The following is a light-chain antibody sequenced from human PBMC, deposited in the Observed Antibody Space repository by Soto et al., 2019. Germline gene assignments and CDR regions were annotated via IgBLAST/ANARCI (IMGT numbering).Light chain of an antibody. Sequence: QSALTQPASVSGSPGQSITISCTGNSSDVGNYNLVSWYQQHPGEAPKLLIYEGSKRPSGVSNRFSGSKFGNTASLTISGLQADDEVDYYCCSYAGGSTWVFGGGTKLTVL. CDR1: SSDVGNYNL. J-gene: IGLJ3*02. CDR3: CSYAGGSTWV. V-gene: IGLV2-23*01. CDR2: EGS.